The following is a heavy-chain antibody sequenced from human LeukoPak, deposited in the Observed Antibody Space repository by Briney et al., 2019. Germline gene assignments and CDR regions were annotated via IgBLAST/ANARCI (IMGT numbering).Heavy chain of an antibody. V-gene: IGHV5-51*01. D-gene: IGHD3-22*01. CDR1: GYTFSTYW. CDR2: IYPDDSDT. J-gene: IGHJ4*02. CDR3: VRRDSSSWYHFDY. Sequence: PGASLQISCQGSGYTFSTYWIGWVRQPPGKGLEWMGLIYPDDSDTKYSPSFRGQVTTSVDRSIRTAYLRWSSLRASDTAMYYCVRRDSSSWYHFDYWGQGTRVTVSS.